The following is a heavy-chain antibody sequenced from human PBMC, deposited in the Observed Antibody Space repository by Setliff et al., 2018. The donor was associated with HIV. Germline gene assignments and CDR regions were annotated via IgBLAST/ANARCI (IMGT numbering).Heavy chain of an antibody. D-gene: IGHD1-1*01. J-gene: IGHJ4*02. Sequence: HPGGSLRLSCAASGFTFSSYEMNWVRQAPGKGLEWVSYISSSGSTIYYADSVKGRFTISRDNAKKSLYLQMNSLRAEDTAVYYCARDYPGATYWGQGTLVTVSS. CDR1: GFTFSSYE. CDR2: ISSSGSTI. V-gene: IGHV3-48*03. CDR3: ARDYPGATY.